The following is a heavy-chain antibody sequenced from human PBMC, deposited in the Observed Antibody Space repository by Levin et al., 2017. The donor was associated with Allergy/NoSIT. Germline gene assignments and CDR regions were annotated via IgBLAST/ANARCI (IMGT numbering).Heavy chain of an antibody. CDR1: GFTFSDYY. CDR3: ARKQQLVLGGSDY. CDR2: ISSSSSYT. V-gene: IGHV3-11*03. J-gene: IGHJ4*02. D-gene: IGHD6-13*01. Sequence: GESLKISCAASGFTFSDYYMSWIRQAPGKGLEWVSYISSSSSYTNYADSVKGRFTISRDNAKNSLYLQMNSLRAEDTAVYYCARKQQLVLGGSDYWGQGTLVTVSS.